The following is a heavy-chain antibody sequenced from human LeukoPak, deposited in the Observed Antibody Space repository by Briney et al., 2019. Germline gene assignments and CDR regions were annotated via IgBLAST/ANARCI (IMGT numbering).Heavy chain of an antibody. J-gene: IGHJ5*02. CDR1: GFTFSSYW. D-gene: IGHD2-2*01. V-gene: IGHV3-7*05. Sequence: PGGSLRLSCAASGFTFSSYWMSWVRQAPGKGLEWVANIKQDGSEKYYVDSVKGRFTISRDNAKNSLYLQMNSLRAEDTAVYYCARGGAPYCSSTSCYGDRFDPWGQGTLVTVSS. CDR2: IKQDGSEK. CDR3: ARGGAPYCSSTSCYGDRFDP.